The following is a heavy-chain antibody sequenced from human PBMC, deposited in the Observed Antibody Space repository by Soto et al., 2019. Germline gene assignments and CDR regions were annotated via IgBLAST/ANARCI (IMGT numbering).Heavy chain of an antibody. CDR1: GGTFSSYA. CDR3: AREDSIAAAGTGFDY. Sequence: SVKVSCKASGGTFSSYAISWVRQAPGQGLEWMGGIIPIFGTANYAQKFQGRVTITADESTSTAYMELSSLRSEDTAVYYCAREDSIAAAGTGFDYWGQGTLVTVSS. V-gene: IGHV1-69*13. J-gene: IGHJ4*02. CDR2: IIPIFGTA. D-gene: IGHD6-13*01.